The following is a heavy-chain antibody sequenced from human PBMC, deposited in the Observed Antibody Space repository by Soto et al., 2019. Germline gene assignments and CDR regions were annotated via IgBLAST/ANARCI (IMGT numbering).Heavy chain of an antibody. V-gene: IGHV4-39*01. J-gene: IGHJ4*02. CDR2: IYYSGST. CDR1: GGSISSSVYY. Sequence: SETQCLTCTVSGGSISSSVYYWGWIRQPPGKGLEWIGSIYYSGSTYYNPSLKSRVTISVDTSKNQFSLKLSSVTAADTAVYYCARHVTYGGYGLYYFDYWGQGTLVTVSS. D-gene: IGHD5-12*01. CDR3: ARHVTYGGYGLYYFDY.